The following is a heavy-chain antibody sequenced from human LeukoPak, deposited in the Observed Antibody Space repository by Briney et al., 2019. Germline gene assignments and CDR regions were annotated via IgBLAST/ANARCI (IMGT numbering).Heavy chain of an antibody. V-gene: IGHV3-49*03. Sequence: GGSLRLSCTTSGFTSGDYFMSWFRQAPGKGLEWVGFIRSKGYGGTAEYAASVKGRFTISRDDSNSIAYLQMDSLKTEDTAVCYCTREIRYFDWFQADYWGQGTLVTVSS. CDR3: TREIRYFDWFQADY. D-gene: IGHD3-9*01. J-gene: IGHJ4*02. CDR2: IRSKGYGGTA. CDR1: GFTSGDYF.